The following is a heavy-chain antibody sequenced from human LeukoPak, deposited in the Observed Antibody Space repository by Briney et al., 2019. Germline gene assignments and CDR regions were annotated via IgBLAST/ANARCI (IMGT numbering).Heavy chain of an antibody. CDR1: GYTFTGYY. D-gene: IGHD1-26*01. CDR2: INPNSGGT. CDR3: ARADSGSYDHCVI. Sequence: ASVKVSCKASGYTFTGYYMHWVRQAPGQGLEWMGWINPNSGGTNYAQKFQGRVTMNRDTSISTAYMELSRLRSDGTAVYYCARADSGSYDHCVIWGQGTMVTVAS. J-gene: IGHJ3*02. V-gene: IGHV1-2*02.